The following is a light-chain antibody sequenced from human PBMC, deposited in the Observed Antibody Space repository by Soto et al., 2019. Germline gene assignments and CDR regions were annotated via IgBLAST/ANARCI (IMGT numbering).Light chain of an antibody. Sequence: QSVLTQPASVSGSLGQSITISCTGTSSDVGDYNYVSWYQQHPGKAPKIMISEVSNRPSGVSNRFSGSKSGNTASLTISGLQADDEADYHCSSYTSSGTLVFGTGTKLTVL. CDR1: SSDVGDYNY. J-gene: IGLJ1*01. CDR3: SSYTSSGTLV. CDR2: EVS. V-gene: IGLV2-14*01.